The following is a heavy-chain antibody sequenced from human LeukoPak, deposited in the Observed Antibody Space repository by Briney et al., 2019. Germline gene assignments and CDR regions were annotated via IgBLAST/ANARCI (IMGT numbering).Heavy chain of an antibody. CDR3: ARDVKFYGSGSAYYYYGMDV. V-gene: IGHV3-21*01. J-gene: IGHJ6*01. Sequence: GGSLRLSCAASGLTFSSYSMTWVRQAPGKGLEWVSYIRNSSSYIYYADSVKGRFTISRDNAKNSLYLQMNSLRAEDTAVYYCARDVKFYGSGSAYYYYGMDVWGQGTTVTVSS. CDR2: IRNSSSYI. D-gene: IGHD3-10*01. CDR1: GLTFSSYS.